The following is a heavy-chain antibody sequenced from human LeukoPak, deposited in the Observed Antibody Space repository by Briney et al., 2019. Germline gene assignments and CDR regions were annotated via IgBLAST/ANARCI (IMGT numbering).Heavy chain of an antibody. CDR3: ARDSYNWFDP. V-gene: IGHV3-30*01. CDR1: GFTFSSYA. CDR2: ISYDGSNK. Sequence: GGSLRLSCAASGFTFSSYAMLWVRQAPGKGLEWVAVISYDGSNKYYADSVKGRFTISRDNSKNTLYLQMNSLRAEDTAVYYCARDSYNWFDPWGQGTLVTVSS. J-gene: IGHJ5*02.